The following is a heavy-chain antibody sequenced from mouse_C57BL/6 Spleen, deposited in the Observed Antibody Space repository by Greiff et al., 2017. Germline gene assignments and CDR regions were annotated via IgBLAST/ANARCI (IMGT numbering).Heavy chain of an antibody. CDR2: IYPGSGST. J-gene: IGHJ4*01. CDR3: SITTVVAPYYAMDY. V-gene: IGHV1-55*01. Sequence: VQLQESGAELVKPGASVKMSCKASGYTFTSYWITWVKQRPGQGLEWIGDIYPGSGSTNYNEKFQSKATLPVDTSSSTAYMQLSSLTSEDSAVYYCSITTVVAPYYAMDYWGQGTSVTVSS. CDR1: GYTFTSYW. D-gene: IGHD1-1*01.